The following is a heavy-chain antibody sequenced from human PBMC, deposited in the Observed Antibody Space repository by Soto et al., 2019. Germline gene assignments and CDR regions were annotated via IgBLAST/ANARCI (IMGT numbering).Heavy chain of an antibody. J-gene: IGHJ4*02. V-gene: IGHV6-1*01. D-gene: IGHD6-19*01. CDR1: GDSVSSNSAA. CDR3: AREGIAVAEGGYYFDY. Sequence: PSQTLSLTCAISGDSVSSNSAAWNWIRQSPSRGLEWLGRTYYRSKWYNDYAVSVKSRITSNPDTSKNQFSLQLNSVTPEDTAVYYCAREGIAVAEGGYYFDYWGQGTLVTVSS. CDR2: TYYRSKWYN.